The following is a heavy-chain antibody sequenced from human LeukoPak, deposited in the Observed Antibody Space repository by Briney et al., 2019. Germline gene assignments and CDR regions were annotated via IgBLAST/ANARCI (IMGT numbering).Heavy chain of an antibody. V-gene: IGHV1-69*05. D-gene: IGHD3-22*01. J-gene: IGHJ5*02. Sequence: SVKVSCKASGGTFSSYAISWVRQAPGQGLEWMGGIIPILGTANYAQKFQGRVTITTDESTSTAYMELSSLRSEDTAVYYCARCITMIDDWFDPWGQGTLVTVSS. CDR3: ARCITMIDDWFDP. CDR1: GGTFSSYA. CDR2: IIPILGTA.